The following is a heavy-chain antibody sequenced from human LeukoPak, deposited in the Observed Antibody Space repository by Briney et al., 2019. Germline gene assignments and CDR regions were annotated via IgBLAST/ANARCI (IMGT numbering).Heavy chain of an antibody. J-gene: IGHJ3*02. CDR3: ARGLDYGPQFDAFDI. CDR2: IIPIFGTA. Sequence: GASVKVSCKASGGTFSSYAISWVRQAPGQGLEWMGGIIPIFGTANYAQKFQGRVTITADESTSTAYMELSSLRSEDTAVYYCARGLDYGPQFDAFDIWGQGTMVTVSS. D-gene: IGHD4-17*01. CDR1: GGTFSSYA. V-gene: IGHV1-69*13.